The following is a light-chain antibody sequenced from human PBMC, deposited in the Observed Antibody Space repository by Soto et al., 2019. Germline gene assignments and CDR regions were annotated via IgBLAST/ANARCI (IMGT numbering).Light chain of an antibody. J-gene: IGKJ4*01. V-gene: IGKV3-11*01. Sequence: EMVLTQSPATISLSPGERATLSCRASQSVSSYLAWYQQKPGQAPRLLIYDASDRATGIPARFSGSGSGTDFTLTISSLEPEDFAVYYCQQRNSWPLTFGGGTKVDIK. CDR3: QQRNSWPLT. CDR2: DAS. CDR1: QSVSSY.